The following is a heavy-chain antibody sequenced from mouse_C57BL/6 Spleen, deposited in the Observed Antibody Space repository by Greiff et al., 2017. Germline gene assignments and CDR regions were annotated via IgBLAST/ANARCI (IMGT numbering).Heavy chain of an antibody. J-gene: IGHJ4*01. CDR1: GYTFTSYW. CDR3: ANNYDGTYAMDY. CDR2: LDPSDSYT. V-gene: IGHV1-69*01. Sequence: VQLQQPGAELVMPGASVKLSCKASGYTFTSYWMHWVKQRPGHGLEWIGELDPSDSYTNYNQKFKGKSTLTVDKSSSTAYMQLSTMTSEGSAVYYSANNYDGTYAMDYWGQGTSVTVSS. D-gene: IGHD1-1*01.